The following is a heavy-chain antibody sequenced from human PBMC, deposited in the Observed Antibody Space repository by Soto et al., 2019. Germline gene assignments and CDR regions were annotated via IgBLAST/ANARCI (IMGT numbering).Heavy chain of an antibody. CDR1: GGSFSGYY. CDR3: ARGVAGNRFYGMDV. V-gene: IGHV4-34*01. J-gene: IGHJ6*02. D-gene: IGHD6-19*01. Sequence: SETLSLTCAVYGGSFSGYYWSWIRQPPGKGLEWIGEINHSGSTNYNPSLKSRVTISVDTSKNQLSLKLSSVTAADTAVYYCARGVAGNRFYGMDVWGQGTTVTVSS. CDR2: INHSGST.